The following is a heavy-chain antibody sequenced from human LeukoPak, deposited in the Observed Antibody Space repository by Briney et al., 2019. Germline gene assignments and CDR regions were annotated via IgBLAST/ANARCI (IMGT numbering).Heavy chain of an antibody. D-gene: IGHD3-10*01. Sequence: GGSLRLSCAASGFTFSSYAMHWVRQAPGKGLEWVAVISYDGSNKYYADSVKGRFTISRDNSKNTLYLQMNSLRAEDTAVYYCASLARGVIIKSDNDPWGQGILVTVSS. V-gene: IGHV3-30-3*01. CDR1: GFTFSSYA. CDR3: ASLARGVIIKSDNDP. J-gene: IGHJ5*02. CDR2: ISYDGSNK.